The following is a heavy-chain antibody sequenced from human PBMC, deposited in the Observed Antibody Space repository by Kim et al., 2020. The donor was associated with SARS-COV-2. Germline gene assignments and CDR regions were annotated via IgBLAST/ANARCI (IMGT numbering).Heavy chain of an antibody. CDR3: TRYGDNENRRFDY. D-gene: IGHD4-17*01. CDR2: IRSKAYGGTT. V-gene: IGHV3-49*03. J-gene: IGHJ4*02. CDR1: GFTFGDYA. Sequence: GGSLRLSCTASGFTFGDYAMSWFRQAPGKGLEWVGFIRSKAYGGTTEYAASVKGRFTISRDDSKSIAYLQMNSLKTEDTAVYYCTRYGDNENRRFDYWGQGTLVTVSS.